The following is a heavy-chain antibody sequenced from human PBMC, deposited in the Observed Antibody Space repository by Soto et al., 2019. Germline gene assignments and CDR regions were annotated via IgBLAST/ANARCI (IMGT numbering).Heavy chain of an antibody. CDR3: ARADSSGYYFHYFDY. CDR2: IYYSGST. D-gene: IGHD3-22*01. J-gene: IGHJ4*02. Sequence: SETLSLTCTVSGGSISSYYWSWIRQPPGKGLEWIGYIYYSGSTNYNPSLKSRVTISVDTSKNQFSLKLSSVTAADTAVYYCARADSSGYYFHYFDYWGQGTLVTVSS. CDR1: GGSISSYY. V-gene: IGHV4-59*01.